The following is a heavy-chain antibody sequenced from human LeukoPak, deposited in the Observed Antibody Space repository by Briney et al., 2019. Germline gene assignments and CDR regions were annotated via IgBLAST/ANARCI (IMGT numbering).Heavy chain of an antibody. Sequence: ASVKVSCKASGYTFTGYYMHWVRQAPGQGLEWMGWINPNSGGTNYAQKFQGRVTMTRDMSISTAYMELSRLRSDDTAVYYCAADHYYDSSGNYDYWGQGTLVTVSS. J-gene: IGHJ4*02. CDR1: GYTFTGYY. D-gene: IGHD3-22*01. V-gene: IGHV1-2*02. CDR2: INPNSGGT. CDR3: AADHYYDSSGNYDY.